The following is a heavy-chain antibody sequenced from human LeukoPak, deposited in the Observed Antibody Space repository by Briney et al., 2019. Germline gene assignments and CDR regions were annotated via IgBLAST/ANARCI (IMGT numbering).Heavy chain of an antibody. CDR2: ISYDGSNK. D-gene: IGHD1-26*01. Sequence: PGGSLRLSCAASGFTFSSYSMHWVRQAPGKGLEWVAVISYDGSNKYYADSVKGRFTISRDNAKNSLYLQMNSLRAEDTAVYYCARDIVGAMGVFDYWGQGTLVTVSS. CDR1: GFTFSSYS. J-gene: IGHJ4*02. CDR3: ARDIVGAMGVFDY. V-gene: IGHV3-30*03.